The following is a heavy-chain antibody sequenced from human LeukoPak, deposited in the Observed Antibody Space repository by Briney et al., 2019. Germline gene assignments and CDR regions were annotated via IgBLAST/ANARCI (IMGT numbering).Heavy chain of an antibody. V-gene: IGHV3-30*18. J-gene: IGHJ4*02. CDR3: PKDVTQNYDFWSGASDY. Sequence: PGRSLRLSCAASGFTFSTYVMHWVRQAPGKGLEWVAVISYDGSKKHYADSVKGRLSISRDNSTNTLFLQMNSLRAEDTAVYYCPKDVTQNYDFWSGASDYWGQGTLVTVSS. CDR1: GFTFSTYV. D-gene: IGHD3-3*01. CDR2: ISYDGSKK.